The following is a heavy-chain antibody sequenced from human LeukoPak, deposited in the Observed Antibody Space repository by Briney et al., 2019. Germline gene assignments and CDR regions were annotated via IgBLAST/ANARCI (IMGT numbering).Heavy chain of an antibody. CDR1: GFTFDDYA. CDR3: AKDKRMARYDILTGTTFDY. J-gene: IGHJ4*02. D-gene: IGHD3-9*01. V-gene: IGHV3-9*01. Sequence: PGGSLRLSCAASGFTFDDYAMHWVRQAPGKGLEWVSGISWNSGSIGYADSVKGRFTISRDNAKNSLYLQMNSLRAEDTALYYCAKDKRMARYDILTGTTFDYWGQGTLVTVSS. CDR2: ISWNSGSI.